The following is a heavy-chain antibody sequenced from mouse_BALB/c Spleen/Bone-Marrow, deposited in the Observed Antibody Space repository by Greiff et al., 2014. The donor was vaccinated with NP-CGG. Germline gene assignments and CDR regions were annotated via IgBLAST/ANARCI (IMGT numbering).Heavy chain of an antibody. CDR3: AHNYALHFDY. CDR1: GFNIKSTY. V-gene: IGHV14-3*02. CDR2: VDPANGNS. Sequence: EVKLVESGAELVKPGASVKLSCTVFGFNIKSTYIHWVKQRPEQGLEWIGWVDPANGNSKCDPRFQGKATITAESSSNTAYLQLSSLTSEDTAVYYCAHNYALHFDYWGQGTTVTVSS. J-gene: IGHJ2*01. D-gene: IGHD2-4*01.